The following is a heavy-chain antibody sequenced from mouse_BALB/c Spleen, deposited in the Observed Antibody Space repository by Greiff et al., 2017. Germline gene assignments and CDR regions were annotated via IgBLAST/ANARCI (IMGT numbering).Heavy chain of an antibody. CDR1: GYTFTSYW. Sequence: LKQSGSELVRPGASVKLSCKASGYTFTSYWMHWVKQRPGQGLEWIGNIYPGSGSTNYDEKFKSKATLTVDTSSSTAYMQLSSLTSEDSAVYYCTRLPPYAMDYWGQGTSVTVSS. CDR2: IYPGSGST. D-gene: IGHD5-5*01. CDR3: TRLPPYAMDY. J-gene: IGHJ4*01. V-gene: IGHV1S22*01.